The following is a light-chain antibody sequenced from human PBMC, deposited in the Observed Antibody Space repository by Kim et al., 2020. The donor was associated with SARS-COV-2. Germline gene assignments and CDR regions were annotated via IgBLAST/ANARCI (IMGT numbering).Light chain of an antibody. CDR3: QRYVGAPLT. CDR2: GTS. Sequence: DIQMTQSPSSLSASVGDRVTITCRASQGTRNFLAWYQQKPGKVPKLLIYGTSTLQSGVPSRFGGRGSGTHFTLTISSLQPEDVATYYCQRYVGAPLTFCGGTKVDIK. J-gene: IGKJ4*01. CDR1: QGTRNF. V-gene: IGKV1-27*01.